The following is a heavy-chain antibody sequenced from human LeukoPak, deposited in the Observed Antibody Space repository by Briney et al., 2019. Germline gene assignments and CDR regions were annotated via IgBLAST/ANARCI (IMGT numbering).Heavy chain of an antibody. D-gene: IGHD2-15*01. Sequence: GGSLRLSCAASGFTLGGNAMSWVRQAPGRGLEWVSGVGGDDRTHYADSVRGRFTISRDNSMNTVSLVMNRLRVEDTAVYYCAKDLSWWAAADHWGQGALVTVAS. V-gene: IGHV3-23*01. CDR1: GFTLGGNA. CDR2: VGGDDRT. CDR3: AKDLSWWAAADH. J-gene: IGHJ1*01.